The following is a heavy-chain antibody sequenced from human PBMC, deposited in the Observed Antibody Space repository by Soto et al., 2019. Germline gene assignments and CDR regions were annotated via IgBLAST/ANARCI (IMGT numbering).Heavy chain of an antibody. J-gene: IGHJ4*02. V-gene: IGHV3-30-3*01. CDR1: GFTFSSYA. CDR3: ARVAYFELTMIVDHHWDYFDY. Sequence: GGSLRLSCAASGFTFSSYAMHWVRQAPGKGLEWVAVISYDGSNKYYADSVKGRFTISRDNSKNTLYLRMNSLRAEDTAVYYCARVAYFELTMIVDHHWDYFDYWGQGTLVTVSS. CDR2: ISYDGSNK. D-gene: IGHD3-22*01.